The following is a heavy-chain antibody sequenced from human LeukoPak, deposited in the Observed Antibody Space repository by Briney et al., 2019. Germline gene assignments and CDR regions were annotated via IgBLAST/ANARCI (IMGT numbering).Heavy chain of an antibody. CDR1: GGSISSGDYY. J-gene: IGHJ6*02. D-gene: IGHD3-22*01. Sequence: SETLSLTCKVSGGSISSGDYYWSWIRQPPGKGLEWIGYIYYIGSTYYNPSLKSRVTISLDTSKNQFSLRLRSVTAADTAVYYCARDLYDSSGYYGTDVWGQGTTVTVSS. V-gene: IGHV4-30-4*01. CDR3: ARDLYDSSGYYGTDV. CDR2: IYYIGST.